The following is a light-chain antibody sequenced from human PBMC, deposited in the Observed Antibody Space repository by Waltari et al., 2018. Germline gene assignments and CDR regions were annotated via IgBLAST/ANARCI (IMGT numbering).Light chain of an antibody. V-gene: IGLV2-23*01. CDR3: CSYAGSFTYVI. CDR1: SSDVGNYNL. J-gene: IGLJ2*01. CDR2: EGS. Sequence: QSALTQPASVSGSPGQSITISCTGTSSDVGNYNLVSWYQHHPGKAPKLMIYEGSKRPSGVSNRFSGSKSGNTASLTIAGLQAEDEADYFCCSYAGSFTYVIFGGGTKLTVL.